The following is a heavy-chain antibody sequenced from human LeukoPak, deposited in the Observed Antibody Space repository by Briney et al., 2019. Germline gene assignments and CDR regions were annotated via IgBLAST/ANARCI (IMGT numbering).Heavy chain of an antibody. CDR1: GFTFSTYG. V-gene: IGHV3-30*18. D-gene: IGHD2-15*01. CDR2: IAYDGSSQ. CDR3: VKEGPPRSCTWYDS. Sequence: GGSLRLSCAASGFTFSTYGMHWVRQAPGKGLEWVAVIAYDGSSQFYADSVKGRFVISIDNSKNILFLQMNSLRGEDAAVYYCVKEGPPRSCTWYDSWGQGTLVTVSS. J-gene: IGHJ5*01.